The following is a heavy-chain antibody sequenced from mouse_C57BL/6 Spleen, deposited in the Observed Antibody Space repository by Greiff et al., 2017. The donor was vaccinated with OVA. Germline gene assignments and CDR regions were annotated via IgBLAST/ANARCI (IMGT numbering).Heavy chain of an antibody. J-gene: IGHJ2*01. CDR2: IDPSDSYT. D-gene: IGHD2-3*01. CDR1: GYTFTSYW. Sequence: QVHVQQPGAELVMPGASVKLSCKASGYTFTSYWMHWVKQRPGQGLEWIGEIDPSDSYTNYNQKFKGKATLTEDKSSSTAYMQLSSLTSYDSAVDYYARSHDVYYFDDWGQGTTLTVAS. V-gene: IGHV1-69*01. CDR3: ARSHDVYYFDD.